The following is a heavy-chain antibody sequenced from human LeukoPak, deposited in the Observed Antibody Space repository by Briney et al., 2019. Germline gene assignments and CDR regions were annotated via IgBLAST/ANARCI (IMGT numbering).Heavy chain of an antibody. D-gene: IGHD5-12*01. CDR3: AKDLGYSGYDLTGY. J-gene: IGHJ4*02. V-gene: IGHV3-23*01. Sequence: GGSLRLSCAASGFTFSSYAMSWVRQAPGKGLEWVSAISGSGGSTYYAGSVKGRFTISRDNSKNTLYLQMNSLRAEDTAVYYCAKDLGYSGYDLTGYWGQGTLVTVSS. CDR2: ISGSGGST. CDR1: GFTFSSYA.